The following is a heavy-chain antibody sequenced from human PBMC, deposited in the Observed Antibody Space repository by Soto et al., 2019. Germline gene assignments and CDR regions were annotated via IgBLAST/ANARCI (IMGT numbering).Heavy chain of an antibody. V-gene: IGHV6-1*01. CDR3: ARARRYFDWLDWFDP. J-gene: IGHJ5*02. Sequence: SQTLSLTCAISGDSVSSNSAAWNWIRQSPSRGLEWLGRTYYRSKWYNDYAVSVKSRITINPDTSKDQFSLQLNSVTPEDTAVYYCARARRYFDWLDWFDPWGQGTLVTVSS. CDR1: GDSVSSNSAA. CDR2: TYYRSKWYN. D-gene: IGHD3-9*01.